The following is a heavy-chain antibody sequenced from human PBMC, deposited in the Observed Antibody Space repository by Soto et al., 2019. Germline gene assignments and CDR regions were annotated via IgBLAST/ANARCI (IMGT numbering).Heavy chain of an antibody. CDR3: ARGSYSSSWDARENWFDP. Sequence: QVQLVQSGAEVKKPGSSVKVSCKASGGTFSSYTISWVRQAPGQGLEWMGRIIPILGIANYAQKFQGRVTITADKSTSTAYMELSSLRSEDTAVYYCARGSYSSSWDARENWFDPWGQGTLVTVSS. CDR2: IIPILGIA. D-gene: IGHD6-13*01. V-gene: IGHV1-69*02. CDR1: GGTFSSYT. J-gene: IGHJ5*02.